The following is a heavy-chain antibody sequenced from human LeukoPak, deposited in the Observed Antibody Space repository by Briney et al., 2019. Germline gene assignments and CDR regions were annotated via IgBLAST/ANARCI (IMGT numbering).Heavy chain of an antibody. CDR2: VNSDGSSA. CDR1: GFTFSSYW. CDR3: ARDKDPATYYYDRSGVYPSDY. Sequence: GGSLRLSCAASGFTFSSYWMHWVRQAPGKGLVWVSRVNSDGSSATYADSVKGRFTISRDNAKNSLYLQMNSLRVEDTAVYYCARDKDPATYYYDRSGVYPSDYWGQGTLVTVSS. V-gene: IGHV3-74*01. D-gene: IGHD3-22*01. J-gene: IGHJ4*02.